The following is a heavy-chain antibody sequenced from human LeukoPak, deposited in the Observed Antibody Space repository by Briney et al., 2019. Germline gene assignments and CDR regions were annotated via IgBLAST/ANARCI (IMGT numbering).Heavy chain of an antibody. Sequence: ASVKVSCKLSGNTLRELPIQWVRQAGGKGLEWMAGFDPENAEIVYAQKYQGRVTMTEDSSTNTAYLELASLTSDGTALYYCATRGSDFWSGFDFWGQGTQVTVSS. D-gene: IGHD3-3*01. CDR2: FDPENAEI. V-gene: IGHV1-24*01. J-gene: IGHJ4*02. CDR3: ATRGSDFWSGFDF. CDR1: GNTLRELP.